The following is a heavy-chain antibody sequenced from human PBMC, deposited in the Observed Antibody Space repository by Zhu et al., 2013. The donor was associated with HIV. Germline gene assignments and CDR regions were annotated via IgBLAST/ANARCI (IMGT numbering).Heavy chain of an antibody. CDR1: GYTFTGHY. Sequence: QVQLVQSGAEVKKPGASVKVSCKASGYTFTGHYLHWVRQAPGQGLEWMGWINPRSGGTNYAQKFQGRVTMTRDMSISTAYMELSRLRSDDTAVYYCARDVVVVTVGAEYFQHWGQGTLVIVSS. J-gene: IGHJ1*01. V-gene: IGHV1-2*02. CDR2: INPRSGGT. CDR3: ARDVVVVTVGAEYFQH. D-gene: IGHD2-15*01.